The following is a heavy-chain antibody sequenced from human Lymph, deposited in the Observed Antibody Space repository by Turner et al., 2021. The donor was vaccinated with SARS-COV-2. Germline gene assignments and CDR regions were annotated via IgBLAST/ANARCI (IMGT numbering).Heavy chain of an antibody. Sequence: EVQLVASGGGVVQPGASLRLSCAASGFTFDDYAMHWVRQAPGKGLGWVSLISGDGGGTYYADSVKGRFTISRDNSKNSLSLQMNSLRAEDTALYYCAKDPGYCSGGSCYSRTYFDFWGQGTLVTVSA. CDR3: AKDPGYCSGGSCYSRTYFDF. CDR1: GFTFDDYA. D-gene: IGHD2-15*01. CDR2: ISGDGGGT. J-gene: IGHJ4*02. V-gene: IGHV3-43*02.